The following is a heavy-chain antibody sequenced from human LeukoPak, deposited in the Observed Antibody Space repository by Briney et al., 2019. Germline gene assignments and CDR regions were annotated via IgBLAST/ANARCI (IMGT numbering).Heavy chain of an antibody. Sequence: PGGSLRLSCAASGFTFSIYEMNWVRQAPGKGLERVSYISGSGTTIHYADSVKGRLTISRDNAKNSLYLQMNSLRAEDTAVYYCARDWDSSDWGNDAFDIWGQGTMVTVSS. D-gene: IGHD6-19*01. CDR2: ISGSGTTI. CDR3: ARDWDSSDWGNDAFDI. V-gene: IGHV3-48*03. J-gene: IGHJ3*02. CDR1: GFTFSIYE.